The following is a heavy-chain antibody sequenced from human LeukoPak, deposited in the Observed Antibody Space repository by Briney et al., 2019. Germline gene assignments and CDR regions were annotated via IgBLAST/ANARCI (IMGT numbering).Heavy chain of an antibody. CDR3: ARGGDDY. D-gene: IGHD2-21*01. CDR1: GFTFSSYW. CDR2: INHNGNVN. Sequence: GGSLRLSCAASGFTFSSYWMNWARQAPGKGLEWVASINHNGNVNYYVDSVKGRFTISRDNAKNMLYLQMNNLRTEDTAMYICARGGDDYWGQGTLVTVSS. J-gene: IGHJ4*02. V-gene: IGHV3-7*01.